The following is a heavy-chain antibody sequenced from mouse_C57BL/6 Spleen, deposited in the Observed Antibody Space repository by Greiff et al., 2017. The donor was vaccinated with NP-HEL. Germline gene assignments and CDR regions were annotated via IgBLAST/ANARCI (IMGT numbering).Heavy chain of an antibody. CDR1: GYTFTSYW. J-gene: IGHJ3*01. V-gene: IGHV1-64*01. Sequence: QVQLQQPGAELVKPGASVKLSCTASGYTFTSYWMHWVKQRPGQGLEWIGMIHPSSGSTNYNEKFKSKATLTVDKSSSTAYRQLSSRTSEDSAVYYCARGGGFAYWGQGTLVTVSA. CDR2: IHPSSGST. CDR3: ARGGGFAY.